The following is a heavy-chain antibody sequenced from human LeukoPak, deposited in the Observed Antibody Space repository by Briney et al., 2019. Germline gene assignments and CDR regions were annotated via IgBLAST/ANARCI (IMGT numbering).Heavy chain of an antibody. J-gene: IGHJ5*02. Sequence: RGESLKISCQGFGYSFTSYWIGWVRQMPGKGMEWMGVIYPGDSRIRYNPSFQGQVTISVDKSISTAYLQWVSLKASDTAMYYCARRDLTSTWSFPWGQGTLVTVSS. CDR1: GYSFTSYW. CDR3: ARRDLTSTWSFP. CDR2: IYPGDSRI. D-gene: IGHD6-13*01. V-gene: IGHV5-51*01.